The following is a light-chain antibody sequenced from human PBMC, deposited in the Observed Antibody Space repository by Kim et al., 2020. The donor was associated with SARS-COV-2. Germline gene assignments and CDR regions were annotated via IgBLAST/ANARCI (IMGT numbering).Light chain of an antibody. Sequence: SSELTQDPAVSVALGQTVRITCQGDSLRSYYASWYQQKPGQAPVLVIYGKNNRPSGIPDRFSGSSSGNTASLTITGAKAEDEADYYCNSRDSSGKVFGGG. CDR3: NSRDSSGKV. V-gene: IGLV3-19*01. CDR2: GKN. CDR1: SLRSYY. J-gene: IGLJ2*01.